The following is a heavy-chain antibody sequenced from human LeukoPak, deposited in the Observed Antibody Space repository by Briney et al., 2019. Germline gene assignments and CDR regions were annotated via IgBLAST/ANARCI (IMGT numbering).Heavy chain of an antibody. V-gene: IGHV3-33*01. D-gene: IGHD2-15*01. J-gene: IGHJ4*02. CDR1: GFALNKYG. Sequence: GGSLRLSCAASGFALNKYGMHWVRQAPGKGLEWVAVIWHDGRNKYYADSVKGRFTVSRDNSKNTLYLELNSLRDEDTAVYYCARDRGSDDPIDYWGQGTLVTVSS. CDR2: IWHDGRNK. CDR3: ARDRGSDDPIDY.